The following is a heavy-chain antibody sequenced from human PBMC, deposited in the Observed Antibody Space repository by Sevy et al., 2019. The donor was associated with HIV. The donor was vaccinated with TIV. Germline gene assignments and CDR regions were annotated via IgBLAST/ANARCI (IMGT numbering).Heavy chain of an antibody. D-gene: IGHD2-21*02. CDR3: AVSQFCGGDCYYFDQ. V-gene: IGHV1-46*01. CDR2: INPSGGGT. CDR1: TYSSTIYY. J-gene: IGHJ4*02. Sequence: ASVKVSCRTYTYSSTIYYMQWVRQAPGQGLEWMGLINPSGGGTSYTQKFQDRVTMTWDTSTGTVYMDLSSLRSEDTAVYYCAVSQFCGGDCYYFDQWGQGTLVTVSS.